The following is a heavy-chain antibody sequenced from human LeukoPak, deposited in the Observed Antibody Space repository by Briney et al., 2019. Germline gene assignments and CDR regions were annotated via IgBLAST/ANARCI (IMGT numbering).Heavy chain of an antibody. J-gene: IGHJ4*02. V-gene: IGHV4-34*01. D-gene: IGHD6-19*01. CDR2: INHSGST. CDR1: GGSFSGYY. Sequence: PSETLSLTCAVYGGSFSGYYWSWIRQPPGKGLEWIGEINHSGSTNYNPSLKSRVTISVDTSKNQFSLKLSSVTAADTAVYYCARRIAVAGLDHWGQGTLVTVSS. CDR3: ARRIAVAGLDH.